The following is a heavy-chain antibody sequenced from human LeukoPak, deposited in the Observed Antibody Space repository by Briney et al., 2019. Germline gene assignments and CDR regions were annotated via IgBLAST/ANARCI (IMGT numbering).Heavy chain of an antibody. CDR1: GYTFDVYY. CDR3: ARGRTVTNDFDL. V-gene: IGHV1-46*02. CDR2: FNPSGGNT. Sequence: GASVKVSCKASGYTFDVYYIHWVRQAPGQGLEWMGIFNPSGGNTNYAQRFQGRVTLTSDTSTTTVYMDLSGLRPDDTAVYYCARGRTVTNDFDLWGRGTLLTVSS. J-gene: IGHJ2*01. D-gene: IGHD4-17*01.